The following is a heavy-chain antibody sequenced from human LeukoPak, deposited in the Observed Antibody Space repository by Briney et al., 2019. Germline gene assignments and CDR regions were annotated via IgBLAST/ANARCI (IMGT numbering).Heavy chain of an antibody. Sequence: PGGSLRLSCAVSGFPFNGYAMDWARQAPGRGLEWVSLISGNGGSTYYADSVKGRFTISRDNANDSLSLQMNSLRAEDTAVYYCARVGSIAAAGTSDYWGQGTLVTVSS. CDR1: GFPFNGYA. J-gene: IGHJ4*02. CDR3: ARVGSIAAAGTSDY. CDR2: ISGNGGST. D-gene: IGHD6-13*01. V-gene: IGHV3-43*02.